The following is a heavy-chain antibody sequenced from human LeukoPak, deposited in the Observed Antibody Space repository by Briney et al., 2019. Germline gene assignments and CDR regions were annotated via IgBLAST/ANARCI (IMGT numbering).Heavy chain of an antibody. CDR2: ISFDGTNE. V-gene: IGHV3-30-3*01. J-gene: IGHJ3*02. CDR3: ARVTTYHNNGYYIDAFDI. CDR1: GFTFSIYA. Sequence: PGGSLRLSCGASGFTFSIYAMHWVRQAPGRGLSWVAAISFDGTNEYYADSAKGRFTISRDNSNNALYLQMNSLGTEDSAVYYCARVTTYHNNGYYIDAFDIWGQGTLVTVSS. D-gene: IGHD3-22*01.